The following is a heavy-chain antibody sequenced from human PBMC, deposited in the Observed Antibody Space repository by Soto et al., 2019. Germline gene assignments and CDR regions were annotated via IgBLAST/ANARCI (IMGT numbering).Heavy chain of an antibody. CDR2: INTYNGNS. J-gene: IGHJ4*02. CDR1: GYTLTNYA. Sequence: ASVKVSSKAAGYTLTNYAISWVRQAPGQGPEWMGWINTYNGNSNYAQKFQGRVTMTTDTSTNTAYMELRSLTSDDTAVYYCARDCTGGSCFCIYWGQGTLVTVSS. D-gene: IGHD2-15*01. CDR3: ARDCTGGSCFCIY. V-gene: IGHV1-18*01.